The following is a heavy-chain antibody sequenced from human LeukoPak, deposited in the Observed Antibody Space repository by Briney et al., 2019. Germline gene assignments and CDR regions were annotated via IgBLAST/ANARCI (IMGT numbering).Heavy chain of an antibody. CDR1: GFTFSSYA. Sequence: GGSLRLSCAASGFTFSSYAMSWVRQAPGKGLEWVSGISSRGGSTYYADSVKGRFTISRDNSKNTLYLQMNSLRAEDTAVYYCAKGSSSGSFTVFDYWGQGTLVTVSS. CDR2: ISSRGGST. J-gene: IGHJ4*02. CDR3: AKGSSSGSFTVFDY. V-gene: IGHV3-23*01. D-gene: IGHD3-10*01.